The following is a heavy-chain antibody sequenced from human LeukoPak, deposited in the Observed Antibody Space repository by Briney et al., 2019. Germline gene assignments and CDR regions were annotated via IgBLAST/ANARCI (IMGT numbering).Heavy chain of an antibody. CDR1: GYTFTGYY. CDR2: INPNSGGT. CDR3: ARESIAAAGPFDY. Sequence: ASVKVSCKASGYTFTGYYTHWVRQAPGQGLEWMGWINPNSGGTNYAQKFQGRVTMTRDTSISTAYMELSRLRSDDTAVYYCARESIAAAGPFDYWGQGTLVTVSS. J-gene: IGHJ4*02. D-gene: IGHD6-13*01. V-gene: IGHV1-2*02.